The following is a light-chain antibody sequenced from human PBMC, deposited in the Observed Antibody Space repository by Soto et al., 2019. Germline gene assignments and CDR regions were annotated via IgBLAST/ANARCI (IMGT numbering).Light chain of an antibody. Sequence: SVLTQPASVSGSPGQSITISCTGSSSDIGAYNYVSWFQQYPGKAPKLIISEVSNWPSGVSNRFSGSKSGTAASLTISGLQTEDEADYFCFSFTTDWTHVFGTGTKVTLL. V-gene: IGLV2-14*01. CDR3: FSFTTDWTHV. CDR1: SSDIGAYNY. J-gene: IGLJ1*01. CDR2: EVS.